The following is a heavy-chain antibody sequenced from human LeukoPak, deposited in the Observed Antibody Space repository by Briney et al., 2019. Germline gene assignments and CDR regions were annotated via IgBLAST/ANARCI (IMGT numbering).Heavy chain of an antibody. J-gene: IGHJ6*02. CDR3: ARAAYHYGMDV. V-gene: IGHV3-30-3*01. Sequence: GRSLRLSCAAPGFTFSSYAMHWVRHAPGKGLEWVAVISYDGSNKYYADSVKGRFTISRDNSKNTLYLQMNSLRAEDTAVYYCARAAYHYGMDVWGQGTTVTVSS. CDR2: ISYDGSNK. CDR1: GFTFSSYA.